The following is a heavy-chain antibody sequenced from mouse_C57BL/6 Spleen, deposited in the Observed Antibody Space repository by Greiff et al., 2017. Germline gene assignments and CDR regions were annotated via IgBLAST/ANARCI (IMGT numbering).Heavy chain of an antibody. D-gene: IGHD1-1*01. CDR3: ARSITTVVATGAMDY. CDR1: GYAFSSYW. Sequence: VKLMESGAELVKPGASVKISCKASGYAFSSYWMNWVQQRPGKGLEWIGQIYPGDGDTNYNGKFKGQATLTADKSSSTAYMQLSSLTSEDPSVYFCARSITTVVATGAMDYWGQGTSVTVSS. CDR2: IYPGDGDT. J-gene: IGHJ4*01. V-gene: IGHV1-80*01.